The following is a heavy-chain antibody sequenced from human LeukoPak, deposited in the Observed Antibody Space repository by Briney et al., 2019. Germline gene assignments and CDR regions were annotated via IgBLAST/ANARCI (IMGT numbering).Heavy chain of an antibody. D-gene: IGHD3-9*01. J-gene: IGHJ4*02. CDR1: GFTFSSYE. CDR3: ARGGTIRSFDY. V-gene: IGHV3-48*03. Sequence: GGSLRLSCAASGFTFSSYEMNWVRQAPGKGLEWGSYISTSGSTIYYADSVKGRFTISRDNPKHSVYLQMHSLRAEDTAIYYCARGGTIRSFDYWGQGTLVTVSS. CDR2: ISTSGSTI.